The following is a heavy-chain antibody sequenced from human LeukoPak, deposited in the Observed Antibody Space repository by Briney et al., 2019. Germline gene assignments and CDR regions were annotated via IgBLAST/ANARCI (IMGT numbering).Heavy chain of an antibody. D-gene: IGHD3-22*01. J-gene: IGHJ4*02. CDR2: ISSDGTST. CDR3: ARAGHYYDSSGPEDY. V-gene: IGHV3-74*01. CDR1: GFTFSSSS. Sequence: GGSLRLSCSASGFTFSSSSMHWVRRAPGKGLVWVSRISSDGTSTNYADSVKGRFTISRDNAKNTLYLQMNSLRAEDTAVYYCARAGHYYDSSGPEDYWGQGTLVTVSS.